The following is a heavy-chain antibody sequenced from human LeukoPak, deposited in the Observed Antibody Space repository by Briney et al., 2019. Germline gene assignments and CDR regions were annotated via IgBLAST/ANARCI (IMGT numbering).Heavy chain of an antibody. CDR1: GFTFSRHS. CDR3: ARGADGVSSNSRGWFDP. D-gene: IGHD2-8*01. CDR2: ISTSSIYI. J-gene: IGHJ5*02. Sequence: GGSLRLSCAASGFTFSRHSMNWVRQAPGKGLEWVSSISTSSIYIYYADSLKGRFTISRDNVKNSLYLQMNSLRAEDTAVYYCARGADGVSSNSRGWFDPWGQGTLVTVSS. V-gene: IGHV3-21*01.